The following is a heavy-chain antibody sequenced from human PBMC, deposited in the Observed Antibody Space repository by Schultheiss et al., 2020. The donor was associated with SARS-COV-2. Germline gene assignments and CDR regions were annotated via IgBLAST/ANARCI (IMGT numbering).Heavy chain of an antibody. Sequence: TLSLTCTVSGGSISSYYWSWIRQPPGKGLEWIGFIYYSGSTNYNPSLKSRVTMSVDTSKNQFSLKLSSVTAADTAVYYCARDYPRWDAFDIWGQGTMVTVSS. D-gene: IGHD4-23*01. CDR1: GGSISSYY. CDR3: ARDYPRWDAFDI. V-gene: IGHV4-59*12. J-gene: IGHJ3*02. CDR2: IYYSGST.